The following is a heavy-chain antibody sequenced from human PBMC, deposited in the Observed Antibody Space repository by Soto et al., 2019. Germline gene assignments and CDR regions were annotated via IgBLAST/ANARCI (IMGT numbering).Heavy chain of an antibody. J-gene: IGHJ4*02. CDR1: GFIFSNYE. CDR2: IGTGGPNI. Sequence: HPGGSLRLSCAASGFIFSNYEFNWVRQAPGKGLEWISYIGTGGPNIYYADSVRGRFTVSRDNAKNALYLQMNSLRAEDTAIYYCAREELNCGGDCFIFWGQGALVTVSS. D-gene: IGHD2-21*01. CDR3: AREELNCGGDCFIF. V-gene: IGHV3-48*03.